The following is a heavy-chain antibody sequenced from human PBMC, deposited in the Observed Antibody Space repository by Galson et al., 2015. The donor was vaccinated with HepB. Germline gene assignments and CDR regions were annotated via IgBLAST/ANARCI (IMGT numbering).Heavy chain of an antibody. Sequence: SLRLSCAASGFTFSSYAMSWVRQAPGKGLEWVSAISGSGGSTYYADSVKGRFTISRDNSKNTLYLQMNSLRAEDTAVYYCAKGWSYDILTGYYVNYYFDYWGQGTLVTVSS. V-gene: IGHV3-23*01. D-gene: IGHD3-9*01. J-gene: IGHJ4*02. CDR3: AKGWSYDILTGYYVNYYFDY. CDR2: ISGSGGST. CDR1: GFTFSSYA.